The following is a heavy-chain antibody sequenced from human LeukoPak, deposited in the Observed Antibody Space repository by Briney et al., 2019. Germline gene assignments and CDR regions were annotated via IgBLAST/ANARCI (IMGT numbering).Heavy chain of an antibody. CDR1: GYSFSNYW. V-gene: IGHV5-51*01. J-gene: IGHJ4*02. D-gene: IGHD2-21*02. CDR2: IYPGDYET. Sequence: GASLKISCEGSGYSFSNYWIGWVRQLPGKGLEWMGIIYPGDYETRYSPSFQGLVTISVDKSISTAYLQWSSLKASDTAMYYCAIPPGYCGNDCSFDRWGQGTPVTVSS. CDR3: AIPPGYCGNDCSFDR.